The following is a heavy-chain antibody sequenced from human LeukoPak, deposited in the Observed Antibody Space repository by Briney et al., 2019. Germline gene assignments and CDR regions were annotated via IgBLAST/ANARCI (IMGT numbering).Heavy chain of an antibody. CDR1: GGSITSGGYY. J-gene: IGHJ4*02. CDR2: IYYSGST. V-gene: IGHV4-31*03. CDR3: ARSDTAMAPLGY. Sequence: SETLSLTCTVSGGSITSGGYYWSWIRQHPGKGLEWIGYIYYSGSTSYNPSLKSRVTISLDTSRNQFSLKLSSVTAEDTAVYYCARSDTAMAPLGYWGQGTLVTVSS. D-gene: IGHD5-18*01.